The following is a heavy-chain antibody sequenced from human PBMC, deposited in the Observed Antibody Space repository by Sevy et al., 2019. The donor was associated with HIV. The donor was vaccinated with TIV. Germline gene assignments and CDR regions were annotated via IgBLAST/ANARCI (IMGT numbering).Heavy chain of an antibody. CDR3: AKGHSWYYFDY. J-gene: IGHJ4*02. Sequence: GGSLRLSCAASGFILSSYGMHWVRQAPGKGLEWVAVISYDGSNKYYADSVKGRFTISRDNSKNTLYLQMNSLRAEDTAVYYCAKGHSWYYFDYWGQGPLVTVSS. CDR2: ISYDGSNK. V-gene: IGHV3-30*18. D-gene: IGHD6-13*01. CDR1: GFILSSYG.